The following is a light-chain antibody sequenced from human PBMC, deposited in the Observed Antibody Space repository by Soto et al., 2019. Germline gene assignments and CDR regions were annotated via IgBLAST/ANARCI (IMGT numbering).Light chain of an antibody. V-gene: IGKV3-15*01. CDR2: GTS. J-gene: IGKJ1*01. Sequence: EIVMTQSPATLSVSPGERATLSCRASQSVSSSYLAWYQQKPGQAPRLLIFGTSTRASGFPARFSGSGSGTEFTLTISSLQSEDFAVYFCQQYNNWPRTFGQGTKVDIK. CDR3: QQYNNWPRT. CDR1: QSVSSSY.